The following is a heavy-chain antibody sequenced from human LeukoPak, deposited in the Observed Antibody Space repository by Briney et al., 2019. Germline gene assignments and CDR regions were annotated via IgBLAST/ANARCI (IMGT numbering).Heavy chain of an antibody. Sequence: SETLSLTCTVSGGSISSYYWSWIRQPPGKGLEWIGYIYYSGSTNYNPSLKSRVTISVDTSKNQFSLKLSSVTAADTAVYYCARHRGSSSLFDYWGQGTLVTVSS. CDR2: IYYSGST. D-gene: IGHD6-6*01. CDR3: ARHRGSSSLFDY. V-gene: IGHV4-59*08. CDR1: GGSISSYY. J-gene: IGHJ4*02.